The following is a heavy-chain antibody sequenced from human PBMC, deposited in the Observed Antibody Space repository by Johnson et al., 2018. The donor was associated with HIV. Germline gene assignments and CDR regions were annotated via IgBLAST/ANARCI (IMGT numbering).Heavy chain of an antibody. D-gene: IGHD3-22*01. CDR3: AKKRGYDSSGHDAFDI. J-gene: IGHJ3*02. V-gene: IGHV3-9*01. CDR2: ISWNSGSI. CDR1: GFTFSGSA. Sequence: VQLVESGGGLVQPGGSLKLSCAASGFTFSGSAMHWVRQAPGKGLEWVSGISWNSGSIGYADSVKGRFTISRDNANNSLYLQMNSLRAEDTALYYWAKKRGYDSSGHDAFDIWGQGTMVTVSS.